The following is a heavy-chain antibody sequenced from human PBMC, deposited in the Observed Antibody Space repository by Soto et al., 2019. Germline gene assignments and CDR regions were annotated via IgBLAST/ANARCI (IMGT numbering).Heavy chain of an antibody. V-gene: IGHV4-4*02. J-gene: IGHJ4*02. CDR2: VFHTGTT. CDR1: GDSVSSPYY. CDR3: ARSAGWYAVHS. Sequence: QVQLQESGPGLVKSSGTLSLTCAVSGDSVSSPYYWCWVRQPPGKGLEWIGEVFHTGTTSYNPSLRRRVTISMDKSNNQFSLDLSSVPAADTAVYYCARSAGWYAVHSWGPGTLVIVSS. D-gene: IGHD6-19*01.